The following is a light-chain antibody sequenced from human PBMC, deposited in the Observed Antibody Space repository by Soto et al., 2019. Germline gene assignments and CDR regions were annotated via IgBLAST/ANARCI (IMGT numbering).Light chain of an antibody. V-gene: IGKV3-15*01. J-gene: IGKJ1*01. CDR3: QQYGGSVPWT. CDR1: QGIGDT. Sequence: EVVMTQSPATLSVSPGEGVTLSCRASQGIGDTLAWYQHKPGQTPRLLIYDTSARATGVPARFSGSRSGTDFTLTITRLEPEGFAVYYCQQYGGSVPWTFGQGTKVDIK. CDR2: DTS.